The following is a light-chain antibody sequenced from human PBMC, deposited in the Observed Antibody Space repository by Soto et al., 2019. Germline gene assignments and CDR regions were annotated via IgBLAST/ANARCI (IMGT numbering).Light chain of an antibody. J-gene: IGKJ4*01. CDR2: DAS. V-gene: IGKV3-20*01. CDR3: QQYGSPPLT. Sequence: EIVLTQSPGTLSLSPGERATLTCRASQSVSSSYLAWYQQRPGQAPRLLIYDASRRATDIPDRFSGSGSGTDFTLSISRLEPKDFAVYSCQQYGSPPLTFGGGTKVEIK. CDR1: QSVSSSY.